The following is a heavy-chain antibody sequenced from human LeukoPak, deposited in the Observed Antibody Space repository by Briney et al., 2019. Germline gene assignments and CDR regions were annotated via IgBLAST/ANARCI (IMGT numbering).Heavy chain of an antibody. D-gene: IGHD2-21*02. Sequence: ASVKVSCKASGYTFTRYGVSWVRQAPGQGLEWVGWIGSYNGNTNYAQRLQDRITLTTDTSTSTAYMELSSLRSDDTAMYYCARAGAEVTSHFDSWGQGTLVTVSS. CDR1: GYTFTRYG. V-gene: IGHV1-18*01. CDR3: ARAGAEVTSHFDS. J-gene: IGHJ4*02. CDR2: IGSYNGNT.